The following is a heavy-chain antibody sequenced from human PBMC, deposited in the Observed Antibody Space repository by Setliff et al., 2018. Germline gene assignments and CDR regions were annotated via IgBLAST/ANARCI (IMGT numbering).Heavy chain of an antibody. J-gene: IGHJ6*02. Sequence: PGGSLRLSCAASGFTFDDYGMSWVRQAPGKGLEWVSGINWNGGSTGYADSVKGRFTISRDNAKNPLYLQMNSLRAEDTALYHCARGGWYDNSGWRLYGMDVWGQGTTVTVSS. D-gene: IGHD3-22*01. CDR3: ARGGWYDNSGWRLYGMDV. CDR1: GFTFDDYG. CDR2: INWNGGST. V-gene: IGHV3-20*01.